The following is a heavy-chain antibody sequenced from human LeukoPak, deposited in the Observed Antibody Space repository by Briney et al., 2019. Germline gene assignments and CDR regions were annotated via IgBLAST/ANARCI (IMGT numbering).Heavy chain of an antibody. CDR2: INHSGST. J-gene: IGHJ4*02. D-gene: IGHD5-18*01. V-gene: IGHV4-34*01. CDR3: ARGRYSYIY. CDR1: GGSFSGYY. Sequence: ASETLSLTCAVYGGSFSGYYWSWIRQPPGKGLEWIGEINHSGSTNYNPSLKSRVAISVDTSKNQFSLKLSSVTAADTAVYYCARGRYSYIYWGQGTLVTVSS.